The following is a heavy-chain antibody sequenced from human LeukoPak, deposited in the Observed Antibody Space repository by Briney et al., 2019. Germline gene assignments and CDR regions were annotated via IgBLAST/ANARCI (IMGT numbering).Heavy chain of an antibody. CDR3: ARDRVDYSNTFKY. V-gene: IGHV1-3*04. CDR2: INTDNGNT. J-gene: IGHJ4*02. CDR1: GYTFTNYA. D-gene: IGHD4-11*01. Sequence: ASVKVSCKASGYTFTNYAMHWVRQAPGQRLEWIGWINTDNGNTKYSQKFQGRVTITRDTSASTAYMELSSLRSEDTAVYSCARDRVDYSNTFKYWGQGTLVTVSS.